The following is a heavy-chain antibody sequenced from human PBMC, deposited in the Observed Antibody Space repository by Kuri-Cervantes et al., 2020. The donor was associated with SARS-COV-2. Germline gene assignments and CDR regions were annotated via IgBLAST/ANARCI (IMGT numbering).Heavy chain of an antibody. CDR3: ASGEEARY. D-gene: IGHD3-10*01. CDR2: ISGDSGYT. Sequence: GESLKISCPASGFTFSNHYMSWVRQAPGKGLEWVSYISGDSGYTNYADSVKGRFTISRDNANNSPYLQMNSLRAKDTAVYYCASGEEARYWGQGTLVTVSS. J-gene: IGHJ4*02. CDR1: GFTFSNHY. V-gene: IGHV3/OR16-8*01.